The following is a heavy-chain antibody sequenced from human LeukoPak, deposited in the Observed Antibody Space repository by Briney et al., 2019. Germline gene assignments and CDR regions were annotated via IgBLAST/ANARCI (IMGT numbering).Heavy chain of an antibody. J-gene: IGHJ4*02. V-gene: IGHV4-39*07. Sequence: PSETLSLTCTVSGGSISSSSYYWGWIRQPPGKGLEWIGSIYYSGSTYYNPSLKSRVTISVDTSKNQFSLKLSSVTAADTAVYYCARVLHNYYGSGSYYRAFDYWGQGTLVTVSS. CDR2: IYYSGST. D-gene: IGHD3-10*01. CDR3: ARVLHNYYGSGSYYRAFDY. CDR1: GGSISSSSYY.